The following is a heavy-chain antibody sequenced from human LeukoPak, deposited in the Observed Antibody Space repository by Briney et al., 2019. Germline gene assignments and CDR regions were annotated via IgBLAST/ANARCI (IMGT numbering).Heavy chain of an antibody. J-gene: IGHJ6*03. Sequence: PSETLSLTCTVSGGSISSGSYFWSWIRQPAGKGLEWIGRIYTGGSTNYNPSLKSRVTISVDTSKNQFSLKLSSVTAADTAVYYCARSWGLVRYMDVWGKGTTVTVSS. CDR3: ARSWGLVRYMDV. V-gene: IGHV4-61*02. CDR1: GGSISSGSYF. CDR2: IYTGGST. D-gene: IGHD3-16*01.